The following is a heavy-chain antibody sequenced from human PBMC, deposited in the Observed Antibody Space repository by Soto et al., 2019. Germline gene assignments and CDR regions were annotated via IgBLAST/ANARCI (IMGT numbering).Heavy chain of an antibody. Sequence: QVQLVESGGGVVQPGRSLRLSCAASGFTFSSYAMHWVRQAPGKGLEWVAVISYDGSNKYYADSVKGRFTISRDNSKNTLYLQMNSLRAEDTAVYYCARVRVGSSGYYLPSNNWSFDLWGRGTLVTVSS. V-gene: IGHV3-30-3*01. D-gene: IGHD3-22*01. J-gene: IGHJ2*01. CDR3: ARVRVGSSGYYLPSNNWSFDL. CDR1: GFTFSSYA. CDR2: ISYDGSNK.